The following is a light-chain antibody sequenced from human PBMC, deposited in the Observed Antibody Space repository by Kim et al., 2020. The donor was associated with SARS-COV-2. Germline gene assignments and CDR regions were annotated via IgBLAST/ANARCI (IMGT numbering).Light chain of an antibody. CDR2: YDG. CDR3: QVWVRSSDQVL. Sequence: SYELTQPPSVSVAPGQTARITCGGNNIGGKTVHWYQQRPGQAPVLVIRYDGDRPSGIPERFSGSNSGNTATLTISRVAAGDEADYYCQVWVRSSDQVLFG. V-gene: IGLV3-21*01. J-gene: IGLJ2*01. CDR1: NIGGKT.